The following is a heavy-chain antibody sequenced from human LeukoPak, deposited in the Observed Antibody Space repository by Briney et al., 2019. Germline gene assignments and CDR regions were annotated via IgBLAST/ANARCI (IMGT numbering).Heavy chain of an antibody. CDR2: IRSKAYGGTT. CDR3: TRVLDSSSWYYYYYYMDV. Sequence: GRSLRLSCTASGFTFGDYAMSWFRQAPGKGLEWVGFIRSKAYGGTTEYAASVKGRFTISRDDSKSIAYLQMNSLKTEDTAVYYCTRVLDSSSWYYYYYYMDVWGKGTTVTVSS. CDR1: GFTFGDYA. J-gene: IGHJ6*03. V-gene: IGHV3-49*03. D-gene: IGHD6-13*01.